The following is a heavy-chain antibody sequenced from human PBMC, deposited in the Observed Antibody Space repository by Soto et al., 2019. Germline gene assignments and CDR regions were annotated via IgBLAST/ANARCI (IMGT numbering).Heavy chain of an antibody. CDR3: ARDLAWKRGKVGRYYYGMDV. Sequence: QVLLVESGGGLVKAGGSLRLSCAASGFIFSDYYMSWVRQTPGKGLEWVSYISTRSTYTNYADSVKGRFTISRDNTKNSLYLQMDSLRVEDTAVYYCARDLAWKRGKVGRYYYGMDVWGQGTTVPVSS. CDR1: GFIFSDYY. V-gene: IGHV3-11*06. J-gene: IGHJ6*02. D-gene: IGHD1-1*01. CDR2: ISTRSTYT.